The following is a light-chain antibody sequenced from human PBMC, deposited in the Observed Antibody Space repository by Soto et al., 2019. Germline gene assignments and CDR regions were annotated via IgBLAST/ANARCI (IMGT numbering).Light chain of an antibody. CDR2: EGS. CDR1: SSDVGSYNL. CDR3: CSYAGSSTYV. V-gene: IGLV2-23*01. Sequence: QSALTQPASVSGSPGQSITISCTGTSSDVGSYNLVSWYQQHPGKAPKLTIYEGSKRPSGVSNRFSGSKSGNTASLTISGLQAEDEADYYCCSYAGSSTYVFGTGTKATVL. J-gene: IGLJ1*01.